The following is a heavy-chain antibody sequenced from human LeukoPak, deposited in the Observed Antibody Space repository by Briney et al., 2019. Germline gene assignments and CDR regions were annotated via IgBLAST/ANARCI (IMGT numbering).Heavy chain of an antibody. CDR2: IDPSDSYT. V-gene: IGHV5-10-1*01. Sequence: GESLKISCKGSGYSFTSYWISWVRQMPGQGLEWMGRIDPSDSYTNYSPSFQVHVTISADKSISTAYLQWSSLKASDTAMYYCARFSHHYGDYGYYWGQGTLVTVSS. CDR3: ARFSHHYGDYGYY. D-gene: IGHD4-17*01. CDR1: GYSFTSYW. J-gene: IGHJ4*02.